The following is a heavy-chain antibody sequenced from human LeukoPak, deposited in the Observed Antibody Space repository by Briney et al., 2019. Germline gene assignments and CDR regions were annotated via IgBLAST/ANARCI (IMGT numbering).Heavy chain of an antibody. V-gene: IGHV3-48*04. CDR2: ISSSSSTI. CDR1: GFTFRSYA. Sequence: PGGSLRLSCAASGFTFRSYAMNWVRQAPGKGLEWVSYISSSSSTIYYADSVKGRFTISRDNAKNSLYLQMNSLRAEDTAVYYCAGAVPPHWYFDLWGRGTLVTVSS. J-gene: IGHJ2*01. CDR3: AGAVPPHWYFDL.